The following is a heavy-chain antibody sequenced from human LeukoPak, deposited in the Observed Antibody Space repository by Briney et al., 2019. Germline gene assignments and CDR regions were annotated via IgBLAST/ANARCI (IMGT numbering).Heavy chain of an antibody. CDR1: GGSINNYY. D-gene: IGHD2/OR15-2a*01. V-gene: IGHV4-4*07. CDR2: IYTRGST. CDR3: ARGRYCNADICSGGDAFDI. J-gene: IGHJ3*02. Sequence: SETLSLTCTVSGGSINNYYWSWIRQPAGKGLEWIGRIYTRGSTNYNPPLMSRVTMSVDTSKNQFSLKLSSVTAADTAVYYCARGRYCNADICSGGDAFDIWGQGTMVSVSS.